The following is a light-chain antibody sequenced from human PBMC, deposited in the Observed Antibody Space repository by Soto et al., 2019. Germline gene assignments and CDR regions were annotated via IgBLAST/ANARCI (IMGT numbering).Light chain of an antibody. CDR3: QQYNSYSVT. CDR2: DAS. V-gene: IGKV1-5*01. J-gene: IGKJ5*01. Sequence: DFQMTQSPSSLSASVGDRVTITCRASRPINTWLAWYQQKPGEAPKLLIYDASILERGVPSRFSGSGSGTEFTLTISSLQPDDFATYYCQQYNSYSVTFGQGTRLEN. CDR1: RPINTW.